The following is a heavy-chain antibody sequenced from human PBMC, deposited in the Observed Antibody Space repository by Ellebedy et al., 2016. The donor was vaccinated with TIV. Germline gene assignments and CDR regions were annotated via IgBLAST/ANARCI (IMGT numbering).Heavy chain of an antibody. J-gene: IGHJ1*01. CDR1: GFTFSSYA. Sequence: GGSLRLSXAASGFTFSSYAMSWVRQAPGKGLEWVSAISSSGSSTYYADSVKGRFAISRDNSKNTLYLQMNSLRAEDTAMYYCAKELGGTTGSYRAKYFLHWGQGTLVTVSS. CDR3: AKELGGTTGSYRAKYFLH. CDR2: ISSSGSST. D-gene: IGHD1-26*01. V-gene: IGHV3-23*01.